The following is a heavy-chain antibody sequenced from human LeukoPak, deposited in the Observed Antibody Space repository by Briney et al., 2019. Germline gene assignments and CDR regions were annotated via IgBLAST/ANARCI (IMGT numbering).Heavy chain of an antibody. D-gene: IGHD3-10*01. Sequence: GESLKFSCKGSGFDFSSSSIGWVRQMPGKGLEWMTIIRPADSDTRYSSSFRGQVTISADKSISTAYLQWSSLKASDTAMYYCARQGGSGLFDFWGQGTLVTVSS. CDR1: GFDFSSSS. V-gene: IGHV5-51*01. CDR3: ARQGGSGLFDF. J-gene: IGHJ4*02. CDR2: IRPADSDT.